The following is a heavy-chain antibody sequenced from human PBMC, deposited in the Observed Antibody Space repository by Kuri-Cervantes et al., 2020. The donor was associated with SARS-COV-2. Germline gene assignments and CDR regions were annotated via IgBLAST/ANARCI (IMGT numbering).Heavy chain of an antibody. Sequence: GESLKISCAASGFTVSSNYMSWVRQAPGKGLEWVSVIYSGGSTYYADSVKGRFTISRDNSKNTLYLQMNSLRAEDTAVYYCAKQPGFVSRYFDLWGRGTLVTVSS. D-gene: IGHD5-18*01. CDR1: GFTVSSNY. J-gene: IGHJ2*01. V-gene: IGHV3-53*01. CDR2: IYSGGST. CDR3: AKQPGFVSRYFDL.